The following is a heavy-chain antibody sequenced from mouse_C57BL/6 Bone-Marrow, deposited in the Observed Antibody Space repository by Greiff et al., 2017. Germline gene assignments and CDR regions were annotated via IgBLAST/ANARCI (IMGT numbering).Heavy chain of an antibody. CDR2: IYPGSGST. CDR1: GYTFTSYW. CDR3: AREGVVADYYAMDY. D-gene: IGHD1-1*01. Sequence: VQLQQPGAELVKPGASVKMSCKASGYTFTSYWITWVKQRPGQGLEWIGDIYPGSGSTNYNEKFKSKATLTVDTSSSTAYMQLSSLTSEDSAVYYCAREGVVADYYAMDYGGQGTSVTVSS. J-gene: IGHJ4*01. V-gene: IGHV1-55*01.